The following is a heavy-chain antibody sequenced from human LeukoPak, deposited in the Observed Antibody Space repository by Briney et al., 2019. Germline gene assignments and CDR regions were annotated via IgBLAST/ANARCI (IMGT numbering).Heavy chain of an antibody. D-gene: IGHD3-10*01. CDR1: GITFSVYW. Sequence: GSLRLSCAASGITFSVYWMSWVRQAPGKGLEWVANIKPDGSEKYYVDSVKGRFTIYRDNGRTSLFLQMNSLRAEDTAVYYCARLRGVYSFDYWGQGTLVTVSS. J-gene: IGHJ4*02. V-gene: IGHV3-7*01. CDR2: IKPDGSEK. CDR3: ARLRGVYSFDY.